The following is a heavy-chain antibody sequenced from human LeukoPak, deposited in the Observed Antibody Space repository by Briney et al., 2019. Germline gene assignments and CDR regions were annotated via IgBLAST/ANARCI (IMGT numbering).Heavy chain of an antibody. Sequence: SETLSLTCTVSGGSIITGNHYWSWIRQPAGKGLEWIGRIYGSGTTSYNPSLKSRLTMSVDTSKNQFSLRLSSVTAADTAVYYCARASSSWYKGYFDYWGQGTLVTVSS. CDR1: GGSIITGNHY. V-gene: IGHV4-61*02. CDR3: ARASSSWYKGYFDY. CDR2: IYGSGTT. D-gene: IGHD6-13*01. J-gene: IGHJ4*02.